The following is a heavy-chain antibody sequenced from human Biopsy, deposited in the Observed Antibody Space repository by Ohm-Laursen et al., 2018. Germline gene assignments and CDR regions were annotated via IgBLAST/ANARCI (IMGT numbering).Heavy chain of an antibody. J-gene: IGHJ4*02. CDR1: GYSISSGYY. CDR3: ARGQALKSFDY. CDR2: IYHSGST. Sequence: GTLSLTCAVSGYSISSGYYWGWIRQPPGKGLEWIGSIYHSGSTYYNPSLKSRVTISVDTSKNQFSLKLSFVTAADTAGYYCARGQALKSFDYWGQGTLVTVSS. V-gene: IGHV4-38-2*01.